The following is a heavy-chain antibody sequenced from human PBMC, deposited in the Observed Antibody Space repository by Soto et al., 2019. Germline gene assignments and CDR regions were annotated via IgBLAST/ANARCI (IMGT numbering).Heavy chain of an antibody. J-gene: IGHJ5*02. V-gene: IGHV4-61*01. CDR1: GGSVSSGSYY. CDR3: ARDERIYCSSTSCPRWFDP. Sequence: PSETLSLTCTVSGGSVSSGSYYWSWIRQPPGKGLEWIGYIYYSGSTNYNPSLKSRVTISVDTSKNQFSLKLSSVTAADTAVYYCARDERIYCSSTSCPRWFDPWGQGTLVTVSS. D-gene: IGHD2-2*01. CDR2: IYYSGST.